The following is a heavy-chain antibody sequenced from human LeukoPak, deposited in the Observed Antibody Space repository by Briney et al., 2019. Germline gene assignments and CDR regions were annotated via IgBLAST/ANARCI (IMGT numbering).Heavy chain of an antibody. CDR3: ARGAYSYVGYFDY. CDR1: GYSINGGYY. D-gene: IGHD5-18*01. J-gene: IGHJ4*02. V-gene: IGHV4-38-2*02. Sequence: SSETLSLTCSVSGYSINGGYYWGWIRQPPGKGLEWIGIIYHSGTTYSNPSLKSRVTISVDTSKNQFSLKLNSVTAEDTAVYYCARGAYSYVGYFDYWGQGTLVTVSS. CDR2: IYHSGTT.